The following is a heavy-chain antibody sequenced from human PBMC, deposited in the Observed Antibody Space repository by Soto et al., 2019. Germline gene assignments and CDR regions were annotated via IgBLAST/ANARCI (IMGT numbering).Heavy chain of an antibody. CDR3: VRRHVSATGIDWFDP. Sequence: ASVKVSCKASGYTFTSLGIHWVRQAPGQRLEWMGWINAANGDTKYSPKFQGRVTITRDTSASTAYMELSSLRSEDTAVYYCVRRHVSATGIDWFDPWGQGTLVTVSS. CDR2: INAANGDT. J-gene: IGHJ5*02. V-gene: IGHV1-3*01. CDR1: GYTFTSLG. D-gene: IGHD6-13*01.